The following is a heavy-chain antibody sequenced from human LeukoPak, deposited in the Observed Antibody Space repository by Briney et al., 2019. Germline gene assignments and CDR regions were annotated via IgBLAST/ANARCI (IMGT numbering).Heavy chain of an antibody. CDR2: INPSSGGT. CDR3: AKSQYSFASGSSRPLFDY. V-gene: IGHV1-2*02. CDR1: GYIFTDYY. J-gene: IGHJ4*02. D-gene: IGHD3-10*01. Sequence: ASVKVSCKASGYIFTDYYIHWVRQARGQGLEWMGWINPSSGGTYFAQRFEARVTLIRDTSINTGYMEMRGLTSDDTAVYYCAKSQYSFASGSSRPLFDYWGPGTLVTVSS.